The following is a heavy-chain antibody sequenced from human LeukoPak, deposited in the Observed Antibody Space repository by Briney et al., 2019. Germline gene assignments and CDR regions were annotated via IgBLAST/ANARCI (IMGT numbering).Heavy chain of an antibody. D-gene: IGHD5-24*01. CDR3: TSRDDYTKRVH. CDR2: ISGSGVSI. Sequence: PGGSLRLSCAASGFTFSSYAMSWVRQAPGKGLEWVSAISGSGVSIFYADSVKGRFTISRDNSKNTLYLQMNSLRAEDTAVYYCTSRDDYTKRVHWGQGTLVTVSS. J-gene: IGHJ4*02. CDR1: GFTFSSYA. V-gene: IGHV3-23*01.